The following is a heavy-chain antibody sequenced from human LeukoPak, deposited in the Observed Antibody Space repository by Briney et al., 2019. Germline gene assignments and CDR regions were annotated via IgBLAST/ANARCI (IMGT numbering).Heavy chain of an antibody. V-gene: IGHV4-4*07. Sequence: PSETLSLTCTVSGGSISSYYWSWIRQPAGKGLEWIGRIYTSGSTNYNPSLKSRVTMSVDTSKNQFSLKLSSVTAADTAVYYCARDLQSRSGWYKGDAFDIWGQGTVVTVSS. J-gene: IGHJ3*02. CDR2: IYTSGST. CDR3: ARDLQSRSGWYKGDAFDI. CDR1: GGSISSYY. D-gene: IGHD6-19*01.